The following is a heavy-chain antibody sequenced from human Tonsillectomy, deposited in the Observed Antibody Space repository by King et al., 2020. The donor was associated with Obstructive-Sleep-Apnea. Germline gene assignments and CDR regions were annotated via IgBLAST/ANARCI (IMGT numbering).Heavy chain of an antibody. CDR2: FDPEEGET. CDR1: GNSLTQLS. D-gene: IGHD3-16*01. J-gene: IGHJ4*02. V-gene: IGHV1-24*01. CDR3: ASSAWLGALDY. Sequence: QLVQSGAEVKKPGASVKVSCKVSGNSLTQLSTHWVRQAPGKGLEWMGGFDPEEGETVYAQNFQGRVTMTEDTSTDTAYMELTSLRSEDTGVYYCASSAWLGALDYWGQGTLVTVSS.